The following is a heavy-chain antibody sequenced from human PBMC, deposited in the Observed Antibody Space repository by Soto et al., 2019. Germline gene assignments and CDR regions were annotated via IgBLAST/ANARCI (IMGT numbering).Heavy chain of an antibody. V-gene: IGHV3-23*01. CDR1: GFTFSSQP. J-gene: IGHJ4*02. D-gene: IGHD3-10*01. CDR3: ATGGYYPDY. Sequence: PGGSLRLSCAASGFTFSSQPMSWVRQAPGKGLEWVAAIAESGGGAAYVGSVEGRFTISGDNVKNMLYLQMNSLRVEDTAVYYCATGGYYPDYWGQGTLVTVSS. CDR2: IAESGGGA.